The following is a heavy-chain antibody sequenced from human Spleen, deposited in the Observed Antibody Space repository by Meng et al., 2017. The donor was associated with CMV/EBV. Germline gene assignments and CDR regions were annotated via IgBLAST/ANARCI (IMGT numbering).Heavy chain of an antibody. Sequence: GESLKISCAASGFTFSGSAMHWVRQASGKGLEWVGHIRTKANNYATAYAASVKGRFTISRDDSKNTAYLQMNSLKTEDTAVYYCTSRTYYYDSYASYHWFDPWGQGTLGTVSS. D-gene: IGHD3-22*01. CDR2: IRTKANNYAT. CDR1: GFTFSGSA. CDR3: TSRTYYYDSYASYHWFDP. J-gene: IGHJ5*02. V-gene: IGHV3-73*01.